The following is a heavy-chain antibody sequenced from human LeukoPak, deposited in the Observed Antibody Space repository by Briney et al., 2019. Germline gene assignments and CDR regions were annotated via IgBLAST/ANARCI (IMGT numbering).Heavy chain of an antibody. Sequence: GSVKVSCKASGYTFTSYDINWVRQATGQGLEWMGWMNPNSGNTGYAQKFQGRVTMTRNTSISTAYMELSSLRSEDTAVYYCARRYTAMVNFDYWGQGTLVTVSS. CDR1: GYTFTSYD. D-gene: IGHD5-18*01. CDR3: ARRYTAMVNFDY. CDR2: MNPNSGNT. V-gene: IGHV1-8*01. J-gene: IGHJ4*02.